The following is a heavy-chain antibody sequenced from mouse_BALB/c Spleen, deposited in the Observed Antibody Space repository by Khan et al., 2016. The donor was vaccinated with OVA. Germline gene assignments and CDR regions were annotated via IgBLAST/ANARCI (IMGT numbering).Heavy chain of an antibody. CDR1: GFTFSTYG. Sequence: EVELVESGGDLVKPGGSLKLSCAASGFTFSTYGMSWVRQTPDKRLEWVATISSGGSYTYYLDNVKGRFTISRDNAKNTLYLQMSSLKSEDTAMYYCARLAYYDNSEGFAYWGQGTLVTVSA. D-gene: IGHD2-4*01. CDR3: ARLAYYDNSEGFAY. J-gene: IGHJ3*01. CDR2: ISSGGSYT. V-gene: IGHV5-6*01.